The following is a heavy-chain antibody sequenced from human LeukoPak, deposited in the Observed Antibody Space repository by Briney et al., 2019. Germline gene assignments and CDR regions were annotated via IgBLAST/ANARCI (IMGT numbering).Heavy chain of an antibody. J-gene: IGHJ6*02. Sequence: ASETLSLTCTVSGGSVSSGGHYWSWIRQHPGKGLEWIGSIYYSGRTYYNPSLKSRITISVDTSKNQFSLKLSSVTAADTAVYYCARESRGDYVGGGYYYYYGMDVWGQGTTVTVSS. CDR3: ARESRGDYVGGGYYYYYGMDV. CDR1: GGSVSSGGHY. V-gene: IGHV4-31*03. D-gene: IGHD4-17*01. CDR2: IYYSGRT.